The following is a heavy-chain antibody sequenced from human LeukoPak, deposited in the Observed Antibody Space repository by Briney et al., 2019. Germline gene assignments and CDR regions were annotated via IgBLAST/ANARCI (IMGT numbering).Heavy chain of an antibody. CDR1: AFNVSTYA. CDR2: ITGSSDTT. CDR3: ARDYGGSSPFDY. D-gene: IGHD4-23*01. Sequence: PGGSLRLSCAASAFNVSTYAMSWVRQAPGKGLEWVSSITGSSDTTYYPDSVKGRFTISRDNAKNSLYLQMDSLRAEDTAVYYCARDYGGSSPFDYWGQGTLVTVSS. J-gene: IGHJ4*02. V-gene: IGHV3-48*04.